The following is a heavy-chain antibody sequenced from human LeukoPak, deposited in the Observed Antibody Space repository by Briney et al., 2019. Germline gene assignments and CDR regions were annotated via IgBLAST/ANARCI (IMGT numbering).Heavy chain of an antibody. J-gene: IGHJ4*02. CDR2: IIPIFGTA. D-gene: IGHD6-19*01. CDR1: GGTFSSYA. V-gene: IGHV1-69*06. CDR3: ARGAVAGPSDY. Sequence: SVKVSCKASGGTFSSYAISWVRQAPGQGLEWMGGIIPIFGTANYAQKFQGRVTITAGKSTSTAYMELSSLRSEDTAVYYCARGAVAGPSDYWGQGTLVTVSS.